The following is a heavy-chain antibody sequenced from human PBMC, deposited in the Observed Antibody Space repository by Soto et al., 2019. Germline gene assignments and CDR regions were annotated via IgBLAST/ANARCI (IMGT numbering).Heavy chain of an antibody. CDR1: GFTFSSYA. Sequence: PVGSLRLSDSVSGFTFSSYAMHWVRQAPGKGLEYVSSISSNGGSTYYPDSVKGRFTISRDNSKNTLYLQMSSLRVEDTAVYYCVKDRWVDYWGQGTLVTVSS. CDR2: ISSNGGST. V-gene: IGHV3-64D*06. CDR3: VKDRWVDY. J-gene: IGHJ4*02. D-gene: IGHD6-13*01.